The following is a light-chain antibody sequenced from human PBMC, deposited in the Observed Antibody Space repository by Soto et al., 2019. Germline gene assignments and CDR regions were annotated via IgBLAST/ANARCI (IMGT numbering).Light chain of an antibody. CDR2: AAS. J-gene: IGKJ4*01. CDR1: QGISNY. V-gene: IGKV1-27*01. CDR3: QKYTNVPA. Sequence: DIQMTQSPSSLSASVGDRVTIPCRASQGISNYLAWYQQIPGKVPKLLISAASTLQSGVPSRFSGSGSGTDFTLTISSRQPEDVATYDCQKYTNVPAFGGGTKVEIK.